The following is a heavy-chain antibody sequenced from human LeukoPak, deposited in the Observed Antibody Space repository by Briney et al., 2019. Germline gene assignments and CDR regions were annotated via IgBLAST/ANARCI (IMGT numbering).Heavy chain of an antibody. Sequence: SETLSLTCAVYGGSFSGYYWSWIRQPPGKGLEWIGEINHSGSTNYNPSLKSRVTISVDTSKNQFSLKLSSVAAADTAVYYCARYMRYSYGYRGAFDIWGQGTVVTVSS. V-gene: IGHV4-34*01. D-gene: IGHD5-18*01. CDR3: ARYMRYSYGYRGAFDI. CDR1: GGSFSGYY. J-gene: IGHJ3*02. CDR2: INHSGST.